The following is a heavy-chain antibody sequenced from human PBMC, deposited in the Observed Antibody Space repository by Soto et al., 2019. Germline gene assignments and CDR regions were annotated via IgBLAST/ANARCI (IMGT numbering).Heavy chain of an antibody. Sequence: QVQLVQSGAEVKKPGSSVKVSCKASGGTFSSYAISWVRQAPGQGLEWMGGIIPIFGTANYAQKFQGRVTITADESTSTAYMELSSLISEDTAVYYCARDRAPYDSSGYYYWFDPWGQGTLVTVSS. J-gene: IGHJ5*02. CDR3: ARDRAPYDSSGYYYWFDP. CDR2: IIPIFGTA. D-gene: IGHD3-22*01. V-gene: IGHV1-69*01. CDR1: GGTFSSYA.